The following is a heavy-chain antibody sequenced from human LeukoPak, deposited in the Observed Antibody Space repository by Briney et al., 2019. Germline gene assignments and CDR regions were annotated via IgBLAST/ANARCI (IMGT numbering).Heavy chain of an antibody. J-gene: IGHJ4*02. CDR3: ARALSNRPYYDFWSGYRYFDY. CDR2: IYYSGST. V-gene: IGHV4-59*12. CDR1: GGSISSYY. Sequence: SETLSLTCTVSGGSISSYYWSWIRQPPGKGLEWIGYIYYSGSTNYNPSLKSRVTISVDTSKNQFSLKLSSVTAADTAVYYCARALSNRPYYDFWSGYRYFDYWGQGTLVTVSS. D-gene: IGHD3-3*01.